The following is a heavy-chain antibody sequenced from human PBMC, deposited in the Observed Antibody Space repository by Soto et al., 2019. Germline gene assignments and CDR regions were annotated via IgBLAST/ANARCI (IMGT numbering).Heavy chain of an antibody. CDR1: GGSISGSY. Sequence: TSETLSLTCTVSGGSISGSYWSWIRQPPGKGLEWIGYIYSSGSTYYNPSLKSRVTISVDTSKNQFSLKLSSVTAADTAVYYCARYNWNYESGVRFDYWGQGTLVTVSS. CDR3: ARYNWNYESGVRFDY. CDR2: IYSSGST. V-gene: IGHV4-59*08. D-gene: IGHD1-7*01. J-gene: IGHJ4*02.